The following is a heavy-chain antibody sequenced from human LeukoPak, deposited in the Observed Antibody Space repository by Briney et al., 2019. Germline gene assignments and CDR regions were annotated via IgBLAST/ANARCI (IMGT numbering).Heavy chain of an antibody. CDR3: ASNGYYSVDY. J-gene: IGHJ4*02. D-gene: IGHD2/OR15-2a*01. V-gene: IGHV4-4*02. CDR1: SGSITSNW. CDR2: IYHSGST. Sequence: SGTLSLTCVVSSGSITSNWWSWVRQPPGKGLKWIGEIYHSGSTTYNPSLKSRVTISIDTSKTQFSLKLSSVTAADTAVYYCASNGYYSVDYWGQGTLVTVSS.